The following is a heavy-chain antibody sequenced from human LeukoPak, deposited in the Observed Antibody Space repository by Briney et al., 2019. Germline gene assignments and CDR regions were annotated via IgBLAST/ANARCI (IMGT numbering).Heavy chain of an antibody. CDR3: AKNDPDSSED. CDR2: ISDDGSNE. J-gene: IGHJ4*02. Sequence: GRSLRLSCAASGFTFSSYVMHWVRQAPGKGLEWVAVISDDGSNEHYADSVKGRFTVSRDNSKNTLYLQMNSLRPEDTAVYYCAKNDPDSSEDWGQGTLVTVSS. CDR1: GFTFSSYV. D-gene: IGHD3-22*01. V-gene: IGHV3-30*18.